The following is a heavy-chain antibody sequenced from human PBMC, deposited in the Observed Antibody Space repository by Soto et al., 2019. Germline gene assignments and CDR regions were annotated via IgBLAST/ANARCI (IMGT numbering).Heavy chain of an antibody. V-gene: IGHV4-31*03. CDR3: ARGYSNYSYYYYYMDA. Sequence: PSETLSLTCTVSGGSISSGGYYWSWIRQHPGKGLEWIGYIYYSGSTYYNPSLKSRVTISVDTSKNQFSLKLSSVTAADTAVYYCARGYSNYSYYYYYMDAWGKGTTVSVSS. CDR2: IYYSGST. CDR1: GGSISSGGYY. J-gene: IGHJ6*03. D-gene: IGHD4-4*01.